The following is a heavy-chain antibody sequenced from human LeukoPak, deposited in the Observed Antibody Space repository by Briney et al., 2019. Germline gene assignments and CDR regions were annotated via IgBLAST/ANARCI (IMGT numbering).Heavy chain of an antibody. Sequence: GGSLRLSCAASGFTFSNAWMSWVRQAPGKGLEWVGRIKSKTDGGTTDYAAPVKGRFTISRDDSKNTLYLQMNSLKTEDTAVYYCTTRIAVAGYYFDCWGQGTLVTVSS. CDR2: IKSKTDGGTT. D-gene: IGHD6-19*01. V-gene: IGHV3-15*01. CDR3: TTRIAVAGYYFDC. J-gene: IGHJ4*02. CDR1: GFTFSNAW.